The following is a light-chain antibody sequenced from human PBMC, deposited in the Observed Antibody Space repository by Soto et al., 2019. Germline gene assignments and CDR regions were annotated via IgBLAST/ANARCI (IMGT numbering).Light chain of an antibody. V-gene: IGKV1-5*01. CDR3: QQYNSYSGT. Sequence: DIQMTQSPSPLSASVGDRVTITCRASQSISSWLAWYQQKPGKATKLLIYDASSLESGVPSRFSGSGSGTEFTLTISSLQPDDFATYYCQQYNSYSGTFGQGTKVEIK. CDR2: DAS. J-gene: IGKJ1*01. CDR1: QSISSW.